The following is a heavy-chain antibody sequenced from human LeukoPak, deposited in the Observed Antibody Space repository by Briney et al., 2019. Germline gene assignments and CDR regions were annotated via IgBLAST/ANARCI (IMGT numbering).Heavy chain of an antibody. V-gene: IGHV3-30*04. D-gene: IGHD2-21*02. CDR1: GFTFSSYV. CDR2: ISYDGSNE. J-gene: IGHJ5*02. CDR3: AKWRLGGGDCLYH. Sequence: GRSLRLSCAASGFTFSSYVMHWVRQAPGKGLEWVAIISYDGSNEYYADSVKGRFTISRDNSKNTLYLQMNSLRAEDTAVYYCAKWRLGGGDCLYHWGQGTLVTVSS.